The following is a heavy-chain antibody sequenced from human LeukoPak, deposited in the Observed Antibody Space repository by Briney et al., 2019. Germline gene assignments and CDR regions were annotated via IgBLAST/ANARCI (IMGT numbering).Heavy chain of an antibody. Sequence: ASVKVSCKAFGYTFTSNYMHWVRQAPGQGPEWMGVISPSGGSTTYAQKFQGRVTLTRDTSISTAYMELSRLRSDDTAVYYCARQLPSPNDHYYFDYWGQGTLVTVSS. J-gene: IGHJ4*02. CDR3: ARQLPSPNDHYYFDY. CDR2: ISPSGGST. CDR1: GYTFTSNY. V-gene: IGHV1-46*01. D-gene: IGHD1-1*01.